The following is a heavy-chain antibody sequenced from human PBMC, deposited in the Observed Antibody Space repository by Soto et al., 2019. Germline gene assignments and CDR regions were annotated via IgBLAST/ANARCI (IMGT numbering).Heavy chain of an antibody. CDR1: GGSISSSSYY. Sequence: SETLSLTCTVSGGSISSSSYYWGWIRQPPGKGLEWIGRIYYSGSTYYNPSLKSRVTISVDTSKNQFSLKLSSVTAADTAVYYCARHRGVWLEPVYYFDYWGQGTLVTVSS. D-gene: IGHD2-8*02. CDR2: IYYSGST. V-gene: IGHV4-39*01. CDR3: ARHRGVWLEPVYYFDY. J-gene: IGHJ4*02.